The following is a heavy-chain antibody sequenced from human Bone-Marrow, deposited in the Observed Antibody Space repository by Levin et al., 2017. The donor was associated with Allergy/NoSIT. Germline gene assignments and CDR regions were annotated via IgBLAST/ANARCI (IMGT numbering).Heavy chain of an antibody. D-gene: IGHD6-19*01. V-gene: IGHV1-18*01. Sequence: GESLKISCKASGYTFTSYGISWVRQAPGQGLEWMGWISAYNGNTNYAQKLQGRVTMTTDTSTSTAYMELRSLRSDDTAVYYCARGVLQWQWLPFFDYWGQGTLVTVSS. CDR3: ARGVLQWQWLPFFDY. CDR1: GYTFTSYG. CDR2: ISAYNGNT. J-gene: IGHJ4*02.